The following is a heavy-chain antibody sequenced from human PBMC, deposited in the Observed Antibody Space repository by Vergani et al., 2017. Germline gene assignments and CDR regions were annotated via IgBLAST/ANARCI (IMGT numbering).Heavy chain of an antibody. CDR1: GFLFSTYP. D-gene: IGHD3-22*01. CDR2: ISYDGSRT. J-gene: IGHJ4*02. Sequence: VQLVESGGGLVKTGGSLRLSCTTSGFLFSTYPLHWVRLAPGKVLEWVAVISYDGSRTYYADSVKGRFTVSRDNSKNTLYLQIHSLRADDTALYYCARDIRFYYDTRDYSYYFDSWGQGTLVTVSS. V-gene: IGHV3-30-3*01. CDR3: ARDIRFYYDTRDYSYYFDS.